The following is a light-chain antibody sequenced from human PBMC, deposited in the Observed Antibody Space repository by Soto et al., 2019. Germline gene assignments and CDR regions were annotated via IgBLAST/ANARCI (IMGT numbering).Light chain of an antibody. J-gene: IGKJ3*01. CDR3: QQYGRSPCT. CDR2: DAS. Sequence: EIVLTQSPGTLSLSPGERATLSCRASQSVSNTYLAWYQQKPGQAPRLLIYDASSRATGIPDRFSGSGSGTDFTLTISRLEPEDFAVFYCQQYGRSPCTFGPGTKVDLK. V-gene: IGKV3-20*01. CDR1: QSVSNTY.